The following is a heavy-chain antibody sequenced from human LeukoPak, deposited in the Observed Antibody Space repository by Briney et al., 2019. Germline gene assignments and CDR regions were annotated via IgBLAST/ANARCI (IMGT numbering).Heavy chain of an antibody. CDR1: GFSFSSYW. CDR3: ATSQTTSGRYGNAFDI. D-gene: IGHD6-19*01. J-gene: IGHJ3*02. CDR2: IKQDGSEK. Sequence: GGSLRLSCGASGFSFSSYWMSWVRQAPGKGLEWVANIKQDGSEKYYVDSVKGRFTISRDNAKNSLYLQLNSLRAEDTAVYYCATSQTTSGRYGNAFDIWGQGTMVTVSS. V-gene: IGHV3-7*01.